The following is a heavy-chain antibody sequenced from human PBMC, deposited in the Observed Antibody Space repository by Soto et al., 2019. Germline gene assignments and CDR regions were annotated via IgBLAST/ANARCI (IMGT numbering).Heavy chain of an antibody. J-gene: IGHJ5*02. D-gene: IGHD3-16*02. Sequence: EVQLVQSGGGLVQPGGSLRLSCAASGFTFTDYWMHWVRQAPGKGLVCVSRINGDGSGTDYADSVKGRFTISRENARNTLYLQMDNLRAEDTAVYYCVRGAIPTISSAAGYTYFDPWGQGTLVSVSS. CDR2: INGDGSGT. V-gene: IGHV3-74*01. CDR1: GFTFTDYW. CDR3: VRGAIPTISSAAGYTYFDP.